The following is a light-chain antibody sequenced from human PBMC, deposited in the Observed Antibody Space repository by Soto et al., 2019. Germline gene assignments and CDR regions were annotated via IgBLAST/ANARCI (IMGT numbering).Light chain of an antibody. V-gene: IGKV1-5*01. CDR3: QQYDIHST. J-gene: IGKJ2*01. CDR2: AAS. CDR1: QSISNW. Sequence: DIQMTQSPSTLSASVGDRVTITCRASQSISNWLAWYQQKPGKAPNLLIYAASSLQSGVPSRFSGSGSGAEFTLIITSLQDDDSATYYCQQYDIHSTFGQGTKLEIK.